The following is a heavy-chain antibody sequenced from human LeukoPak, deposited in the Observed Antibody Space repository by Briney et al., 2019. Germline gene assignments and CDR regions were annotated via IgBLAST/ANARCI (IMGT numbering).Heavy chain of an antibody. CDR2: IYYSGST. CDR1: GGSISSYY. J-gene: IGHJ3*02. D-gene: IGHD5-18*01. CDR3: ARDLGVMVRAFDI. V-gene: IGHV4-59*01. Sequence: PPETLSLTCTVSGGSISSYYWSWIRQPPGKRLEWIGYIYYSGSTSYNPSLKSRVTISVDTSKNQISLKLSSVTAADTAVYYCARDLGVMVRAFDIWGQGTMVTVSS.